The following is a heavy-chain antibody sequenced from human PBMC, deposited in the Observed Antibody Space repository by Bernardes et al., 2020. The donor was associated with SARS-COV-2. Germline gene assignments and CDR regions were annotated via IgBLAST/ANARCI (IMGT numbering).Heavy chain of an antibody. Sequence: GGSLRLSCAASGFSFSNDSMRWVRQAPGKGLEWVSRIRRKTDGETTDYAAPVKGSFTILRDDSKDTLYLQMNGLKVEDTAVYYCSSGRGYYPLWGQGTTVTVSS. J-gene: IGHJ6*02. CDR3: SSGRGYYPL. CDR1: GFSFSNDS. CDR2: IRRKTDGETT. V-gene: IGHV3-15*01. D-gene: IGHD2-21*01.